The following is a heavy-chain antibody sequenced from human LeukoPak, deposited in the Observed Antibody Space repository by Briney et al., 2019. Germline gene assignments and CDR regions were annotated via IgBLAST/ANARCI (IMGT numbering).Heavy chain of an antibody. CDR3: ARGRSNWGYWYFDL. J-gene: IGHJ2*01. CDR2: IYYRGST. CDR1: GGSISSTSYY. Sequence: SETLSLTCTVSGGSISSTSYYWGWIRQPPGKGLEWIGSIYYRGSTYYNPSLKSRVTISVDTSKNQFSLKLSSVTAADTAVYYCARGRSNWGYWYFDLWGRGTLVTVSS. V-gene: IGHV4-39*07. D-gene: IGHD7-27*01.